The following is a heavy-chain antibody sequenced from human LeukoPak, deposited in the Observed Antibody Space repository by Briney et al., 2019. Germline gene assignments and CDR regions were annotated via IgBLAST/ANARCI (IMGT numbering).Heavy chain of an antibody. CDR1: GYTFTSYY. Sequence: ASVKDSCKASGYTFTSYYMHWERHAPGQWLEWMGLIKPSGGSTSYAQKFQGRITMTRDTSTSTVYMELSSLRSDDTAVYYCARDRLQRISVAGTADYCGQGSLVTVSS. V-gene: IGHV1-46*01. D-gene: IGHD6-19*01. CDR2: IKPSGGST. J-gene: IGHJ4*02. CDR3: ARDRLQRISVAGTADY.